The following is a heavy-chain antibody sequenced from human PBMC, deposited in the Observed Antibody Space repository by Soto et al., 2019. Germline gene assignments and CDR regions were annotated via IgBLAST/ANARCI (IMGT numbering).Heavy chain of an antibody. Sequence: QITLKESGPTLVKPTQNLTLTCTFSGFSLSTSGVGVGWIRQPPGKALEWLALIYWNDDKRYSPSLKSRLTITKDTSKNQVVLTMTNMDPVETATYYCAHIPKRYNWNYFDYWGQGTLVTVSS. CDR2: IYWNDDK. V-gene: IGHV2-5*01. CDR3: AHIPKRYNWNYFDY. CDR1: GFSLSTSGVG. D-gene: IGHD1-20*01. J-gene: IGHJ4*02.